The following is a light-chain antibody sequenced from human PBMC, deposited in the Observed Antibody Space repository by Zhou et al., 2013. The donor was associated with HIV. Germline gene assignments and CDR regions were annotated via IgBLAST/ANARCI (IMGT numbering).Light chain of an antibody. CDR2: SAS. CDR1: QGISNF. V-gene: IGKV1-27*01. J-gene: IGKJ4*01. CDR3: QQYDTLPLT. Sequence: DIQMTQSPSSLSASVGDRVTMTCRASQGISNFLAWYQQKPGKTPKLLINSASALQSGVPSRFSGSGSGTHFTFTISSLQPEDIAIYYCQQYDTLPLTFGGGTNGGDQT.